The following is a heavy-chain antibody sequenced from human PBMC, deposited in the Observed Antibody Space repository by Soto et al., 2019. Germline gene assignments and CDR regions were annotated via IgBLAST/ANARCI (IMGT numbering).Heavy chain of an antibody. V-gene: IGHV4-38-2*02. J-gene: IGHJ5*02. CDR2: IHHGGSS. CDR1: GSSIGSSYY. CDR3: ARDWGTRTRDLRWFDP. D-gene: IGHD3-16*01. Sequence: SETLSLTCAVSGSSIGSSYYWGWILQPPGKGLEWIGTIHHGGSSFYNPSLKSRVTMSVDTSKNQFSLKLRAVTAADTAVYFCARDWGTRTRDLRWFDPWGQGTLVTVSS.